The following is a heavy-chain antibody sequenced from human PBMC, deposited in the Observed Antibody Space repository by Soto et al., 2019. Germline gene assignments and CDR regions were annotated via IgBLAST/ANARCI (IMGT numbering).Heavy chain of an antibody. Sequence: ASVKVSCKASGYTFTSYGISWVRQAPGQGLEWMGWISAYNGNTNYAQKLQGRVTMTTDTSTSTAYMELRSLRSDDTAVYYCARDTYYDFWSGPTYYFDYWGQGTLVT. J-gene: IGHJ4*02. CDR2: ISAYNGNT. CDR1: GYTFTSYG. V-gene: IGHV1-18*01. D-gene: IGHD3-3*01. CDR3: ARDTYYDFWSGPTYYFDY.